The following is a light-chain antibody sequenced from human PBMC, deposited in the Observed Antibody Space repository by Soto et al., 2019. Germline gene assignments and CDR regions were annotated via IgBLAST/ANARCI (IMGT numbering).Light chain of an antibody. V-gene: IGLV6-57*01. CDR2: EDN. CDR3: QSYDATNQL. Sequence: NFMLTQPHSVSESPGKTVIISCTRSSGSIASNYVQWYQQRPGSSPTTVIYEDNQRPSGVPDRFSGSIDSSSNSASLTISGLETEHEADYYRQSYDATNQLFGGGTKLTVL. CDR1: SGSIASNY. J-gene: IGLJ3*02.